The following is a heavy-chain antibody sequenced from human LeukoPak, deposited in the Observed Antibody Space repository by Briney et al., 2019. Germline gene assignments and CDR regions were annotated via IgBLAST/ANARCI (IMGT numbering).Heavy chain of an antibody. CDR2: IIPILGIA. D-gene: IGHD6-19*01. CDR1: GGTFSSYA. J-gene: IGHJ4*02. CDR3: ARYSSGWYYFDY. V-gene: IGHV1-69*04. Sequence: ASVKVSCKASGGTFSSYAISWVRQAPGQGLEWMGRIIPILGIANYAQKFQGRVTITADKSTSTAYMELSSLRSEDTAVYYCARYSSGWYYFDYWGQETLVTVSS.